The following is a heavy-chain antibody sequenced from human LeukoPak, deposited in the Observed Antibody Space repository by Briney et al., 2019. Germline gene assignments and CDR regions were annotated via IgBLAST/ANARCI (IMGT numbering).Heavy chain of an antibody. V-gene: IGHV3-30*04. J-gene: IGHJ4*02. CDR2: MSSDGIKS. CDR1: GFTFRMSG. Sequence: GTSLRLSCATSGFTFRMSGVHWVRQAPGKGLEWVALMSSDGIKSYYADSVKGRFTVSRDTSKDIVYLQMKSLSADDTGIYYCAKDHAGSGRAFEYWGQGTLLTVSS. CDR3: AKDHAGSGRAFEY. D-gene: IGHD3-10*01.